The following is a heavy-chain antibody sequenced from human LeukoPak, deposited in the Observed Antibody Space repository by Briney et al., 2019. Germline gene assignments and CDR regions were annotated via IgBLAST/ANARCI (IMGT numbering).Heavy chain of an antibody. J-gene: IGHJ4*02. CDR1: GFTFSSYS. D-gene: IGHD6-13*01. V-gene: IGHV3-23*01. CDR2: ISGSGGST. CDR3: AKLLLRIAAAGTDY. Sequence: GGSLRLSCAASGFTFSSYSMNWVRQAPGKGLEWVSAISGSGGSTYYADSVKGRFTISRDNSKNTLYLQMNSLRAEDTAVYYCAKLLLRIAAAGTDYWGQGTLVTVSS.